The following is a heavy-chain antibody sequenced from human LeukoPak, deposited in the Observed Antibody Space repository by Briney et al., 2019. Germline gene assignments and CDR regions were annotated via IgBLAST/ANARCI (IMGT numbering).Heavy chain of an antibody. CDR2: INPSGGST. CDR3: ARAGSRAAAGTHGY. J-gene: IGHJ4*02. Sequence: ASVTVSCKASGYTFTSYYMHWVRQAPGQGLEWMGIINPSGGSTSYAQKFQGRVTMTRDMSASTVYMELSSLRSEDTAVYYCARAGSRAAAGTHGYWGQGTLVTVSS. D-gene: IGHD6-13*01. V-gene: IGHV1-46*01. CDR1: GYTFTSYY.